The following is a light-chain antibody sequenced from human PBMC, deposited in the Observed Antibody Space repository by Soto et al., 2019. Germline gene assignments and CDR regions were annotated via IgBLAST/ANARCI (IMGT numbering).Light chain of an antibody. CDR1: QTTSIY. CDR3: QQYNKWPIT. V-gene: IGKV1-39*01. CDR2: KAS. J-gene: IGKJ5*01. Sequence: DIQLTQSPSSLCASVGDTVTMTCRASQTTSIYLNWYQQTPGKAPKLLIYKASTLKSGVPSRFSGGGSGTEFTLTISSLQSEDSAFYYCQQYNKWPITFGQGTRLEIK.